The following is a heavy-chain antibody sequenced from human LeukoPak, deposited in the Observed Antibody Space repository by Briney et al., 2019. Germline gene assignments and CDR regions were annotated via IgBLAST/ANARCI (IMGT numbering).Heavy chain of an antibody. CDR2: IYYSGST. CDR3: ARTTEDSPRPLYDFWSGPSNWFDP. V-gene: IGHV4-30-4*08. Sequence: SETLSLTCAVSGGSISSGDYYWSWIRQPPGKGLEWIGYIYYSGSTYYNPSLKSRVTISVDTSKNQFSLKLSSVTAADTAVYYCARTTEDSPRPLYDFWSGPSNWFDPWGQGTLVTVSS. CDR1: GGSISSGDYY. J-gene: IGHJ5*02. D-gene: IGHD3-3*01.